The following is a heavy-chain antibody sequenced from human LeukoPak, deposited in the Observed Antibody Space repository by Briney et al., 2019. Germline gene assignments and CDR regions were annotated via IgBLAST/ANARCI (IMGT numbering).Heavy chain of an antibody. CDR3: ARSETAVTGLDP. J-gene: IGHJ5*02. V-gene: IGHV4-4*02. CDR1: GGSISSSNW. D-gene: IGHD4-17*01. Sequence: PSETLSLTCAVSGGSISSSNWWSWVRQPPGKGLEWIGGIDHSGSTNYNPSLKSRVTISVDKSKNQFSLKLSSVTAADTAVYYCARSETAVTGLDPWGEGTLVSVSS. CDR2: IDHSGST.